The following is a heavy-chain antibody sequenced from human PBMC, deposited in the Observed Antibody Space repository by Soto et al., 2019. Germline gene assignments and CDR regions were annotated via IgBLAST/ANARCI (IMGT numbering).Heavy chain of an antibody. Sequence: SETLSLTCTVSGGSISSYYWSWIRQPAGKGLEWIGRIYTSGSTNYNPSLKSRVTMSVDTSKNQFSLKLSSVTAADTVVYYCARVGKLELQGGAFDIWGQGTMVTVSS. CDR1: GGSISSYY. CDR2: IYTSGST. J-gene: IGHJ3*02. CDR3: ARVGKLELQGGAFDI. D-gene: IGHD1-7*01. V-gene: IGHV4-4*07.